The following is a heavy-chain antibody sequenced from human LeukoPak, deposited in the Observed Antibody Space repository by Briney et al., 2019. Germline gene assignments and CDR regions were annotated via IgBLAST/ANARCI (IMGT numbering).Heavy chain of an antibody. D-gene: IGHD3-10*01. CDR1: RGTFSSDV. CDR2: INPICATA. J-gene: IGHJ4*02. Sequence: GASVKVSCKASRGTFSSDVIRWVRQAPGQGLEWVGRINPICATANYAQKFQGRVTITTDESTSTAYMELSSLRSEDTAVYYCARGYYGSGSFFDFWGQGTLVTVSS. V-gene: IGHV1-69*05. CDR3: ARGYYGSGSFFDF.